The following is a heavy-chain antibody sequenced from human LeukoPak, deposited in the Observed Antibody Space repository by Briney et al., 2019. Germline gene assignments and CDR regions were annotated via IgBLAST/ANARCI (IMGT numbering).Heavy chain of an antibody. J-gene: IGHJ4*02. V-gene: IGHV3-73*01. CDR3: TYGLRGDYYDGSRFDY. CDR2: IRSKANSYAT. CDR1: GFTFSGSA. D-gene: IGHD3-22*01. Sequence: GGSLRLSCAASGFTFSGSAMHWVRQASGKGLEWVGRIRSKANSYATAYAASVKGRFTISRDDSKNTAYLQMNSLKTEDTAVYYCTYGLRGDYYDGSRFDYWGQGTLVTVSS.